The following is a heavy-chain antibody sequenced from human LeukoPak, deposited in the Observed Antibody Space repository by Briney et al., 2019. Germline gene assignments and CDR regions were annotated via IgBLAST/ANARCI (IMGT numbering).Heavy chain of an antibody. CDR2: INSNSGGT. CDR3: ARDHMAAAGTDLVYYYYYMDV. J-gene: IGHJ6*03. CDR1: GYTFTGYY. Sequence: ASVKVSCKASGYTFTGYYMHWVRNAPGQGLEWMGWINSNSGGTNYAQKFQGRVTMTRDTSISTAYMELSRLRSDDTAVYYCARDHMAAAGTDLVYYYYYMDVWGKGTTVTISS. V-gene: IGHV1-2*02. D-gene: IGHD6-13*01.